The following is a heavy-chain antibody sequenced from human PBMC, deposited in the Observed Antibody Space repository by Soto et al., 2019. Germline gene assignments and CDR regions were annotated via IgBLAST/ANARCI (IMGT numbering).Heavy chain of an antibody. CDR3: ARDLFEASRRGEYAFDI. V-gene: IGHV3-7*03. Sequence: GGSLRLSCAASAFTFSSYWMSWVRQAPGKGLEWVANIKQDGSEKYYVDSVKGRFTISRDNAKNSLYLQMNSLRAEDTAVYYCARDLFEASRRGEYAFDIWGQGTMVTVS. CDR2: IKQDGSEK. J-gene: IGHJ3*02. CDR1: AFTFSSYW. D-gene: IGHD3-16*01.